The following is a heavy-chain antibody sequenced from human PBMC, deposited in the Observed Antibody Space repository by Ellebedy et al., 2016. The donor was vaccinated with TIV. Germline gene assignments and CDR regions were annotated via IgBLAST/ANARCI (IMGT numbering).Heavy chain of an antibody. Sequence: PGGSLRLSCAASGFTFSGYWMHRVRQAPGKGLEWVSRIDSDGSRTSYADTVRGRFTIPRDNAKNTLYLQMNSLRAEDTAVYYCSRGIAAVMYWGQGTLVTVS. D-gene: IGHD6-13*01. CDR2: IDSDGSRT. CDR1: GFTFSGYW. J-gene: IGHJ4*02. CDR3: SRGIAAVMY. V-gene: IGHV3-74*01.